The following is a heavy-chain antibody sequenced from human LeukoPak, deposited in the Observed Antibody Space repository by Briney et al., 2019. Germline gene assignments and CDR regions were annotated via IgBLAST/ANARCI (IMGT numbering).Heavy chain of an antibody. CDR1: GFTFSNYM. D-gene: IGHD1-20*01. J-gene: IGHJ4*02. V-gene: IGHV3-74*01. Sequence: GSLILSCAASGFTFSNYMMHWVRQAPGKGLVWVSRIKSDGITITYSDSVKGRFTISRDNAKNTLYLQMNSLRAEDTAVYYCLRDLNWSLDQWGQGTLVTVSS. CDR2: IKSDGITI. CDR3: LRDLNWSLDQ.